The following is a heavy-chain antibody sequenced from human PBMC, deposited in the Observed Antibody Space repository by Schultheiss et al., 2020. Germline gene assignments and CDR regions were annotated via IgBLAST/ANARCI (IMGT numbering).Heavy chain of an antibody. J-gene: IGHJ4*02. V-gene: IGHV4-59*01. CDR1: GGSISSYY. Sequence: SETLSLTCTVSGGSISSYYWSWIRQPPGKGLEWIGYIYYSGTTTYNPSLKSRVTISVDTSKNQFSLRLSSVTAADTAVYYCARGHSITWYYLDSWGQGTLVTVSS. CDR3: ARGHSITWYYLDS. D-gene: IGHD6-13*01. CDR2: IYYSGTT.